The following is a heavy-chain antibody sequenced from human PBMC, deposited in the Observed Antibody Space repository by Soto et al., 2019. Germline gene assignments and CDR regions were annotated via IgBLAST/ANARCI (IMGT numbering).Heavy chain of an antibody. CDR1: GGSISSYY. Sequence: SETLSLTCTVSGGSISSYYWSWIRQPPGKGLEWIGYIYYSGSTNYNPSLKSRVTISVDTSKNQFSLKLSSVTAADTAVYYCARLTAAAGTGGYFDYWGQGTLVTVSS. CDR2: IYYSGST. D-gene: IGHD6-13*01. J-gene: IGHJ4*02. V-gene: IGHV4-59*08. CDR3: ARLTAAAGTGGYFDY.